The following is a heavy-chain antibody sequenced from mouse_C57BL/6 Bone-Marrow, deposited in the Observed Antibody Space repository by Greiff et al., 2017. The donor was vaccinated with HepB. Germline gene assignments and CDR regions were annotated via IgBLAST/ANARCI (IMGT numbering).Heavy chain of an antibody. Sequence: QVQLQQSGAELVKPGASVKLSCKASGYTFTSYWMHWVKQRPGQGLEWIGMIHPNSGSTNYNEKFKSKATLTVDKSSSTAYMQLSSLTSEDSAVYYCARLDYAYYFDYWGQGTTLTVSS. CDR1: GYTFTSYW. D-gene: IGHD1-1*01. J-gene: IGHJ2*01. V-gene: IGHV1-64*01. CDR3: ARLDYAYYFDY. CDR2: IHPNSGST.